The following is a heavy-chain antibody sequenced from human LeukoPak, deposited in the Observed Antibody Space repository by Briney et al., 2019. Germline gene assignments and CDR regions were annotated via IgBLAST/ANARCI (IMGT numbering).Heavy chain of an antibody. D-gene: IGHD3-22*01. V-gene: IGHV1-46*01. J-gene: IGHJ3*02. CDR3: ASGFMGYDRSGYYDDAFDI. CDR2: INPSGGST. CDR1: GYTFTSYY. Sequence: ASVKVSCKASGYTFTSYYMHWVRQAPGQGLEWMGIINPSGGSTSYAQKFQGRVTMTRDMSTSTVYMELSRLRSDDTAVYYCASGFMGYDRSGYYDDAFDIWGQGTMVTVSS.